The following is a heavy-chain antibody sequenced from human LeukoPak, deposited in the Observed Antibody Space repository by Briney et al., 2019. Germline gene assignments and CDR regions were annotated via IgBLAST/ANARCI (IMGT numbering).Heavy chain of an antibody. CDR2: IKSKTDGGTT. Sequence: AGGSLRLSCAASGFTSSNAWMSWVRQAPGKGLEWVGRIKSKTDGGTTDYAAPVKGRFTISRDDSKNTLYLQMNSLKTEDTAVYYCTTDTDYGDSYFDYWGQGTLVTVSS. V-gene: IGHV3-15*01. CDR1: GFTSSNAW. D-gene: IGHD4-17*01. CDR3: TTDTDYGDSYFDY. J-gene: IGHJ4*02.